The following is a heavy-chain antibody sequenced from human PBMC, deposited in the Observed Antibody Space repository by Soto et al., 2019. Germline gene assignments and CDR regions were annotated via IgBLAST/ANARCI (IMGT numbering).Heavy chain of an antibody. V-gene: IGHV3-7*01. Sequence: SGGSLRLSCAASGFTFSSYWMSWVRQAPGKGLEWVANIKEDGSEKNYVDSVKGQFTISRDNAKNSLYLQMDSLRAEDTAVYYCASANDYYDSRGAFDYWGKGTLVTVS. CDR1: GFTFSSYW. D-gene: IGHD3-22*01. CDR2: IKEDGSEK. J-gene: IGHJ4*02. CDR3: ASANDYYDSRGAFDY.